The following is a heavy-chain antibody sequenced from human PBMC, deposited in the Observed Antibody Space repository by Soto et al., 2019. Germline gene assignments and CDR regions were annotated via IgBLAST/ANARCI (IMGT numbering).Heavy chain of an antibody. D-gene: IGHD6-19*01. CDR3: AKSPPVAAITVDF. J-gene: IGHJ4*02. CDR2: ISGSAGST. CDR1: GFTFTIST. V-gene: IGHV3-23*01. Sequence: PGGSLRLSSAASGFTFTISTMNWVRQAPGKGLEWVSAISGSAGSTYYTDSVKGRFTLSRDNSKNTLYLQMNCLRAEDTAVYYCAKSPPVAAITVDFWGQGTLVTVSS.